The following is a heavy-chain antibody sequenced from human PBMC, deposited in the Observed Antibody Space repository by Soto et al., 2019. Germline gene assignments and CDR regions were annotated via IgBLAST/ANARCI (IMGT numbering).Heavy chain of an antibody. CDR1: GFTFSGFE. V-gene: IGHV3-13*01. CDR2: FGTAGDT. J-gene: IGHJ4*02. D-gene: IGHD2-15*01. CDR3: ARGQEVGAHFFDS. Sequence: PGGSLRLSCEASGFTFSGFEMHWVRQPTGKGLEWVATFGTAGDTYYAVSVKGRFTISRDNAKNSLSLQMNSLRAGDTAVYFCARGQEVGAHFFDSWGQGT.